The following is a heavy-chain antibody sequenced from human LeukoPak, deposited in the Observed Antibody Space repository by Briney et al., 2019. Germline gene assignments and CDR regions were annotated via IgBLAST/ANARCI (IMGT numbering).Heavy chain of an antibody. CDR3: ASSAVGATQDYFDY. CDR1: GESFSGYY. D-gene: IGHD1-26*01. CDR2: INHSGST. J-gene: IGHJ4*02. Sequence: SETLSLICAVYGESFSGYYWSWIRQPPGKGLEWIGEINHSGSTNYNPSLKSRVTISVDTSKNQFSLKLSSVTAADTAVYYCASSAVGATQDYFDYWGQGTLVTVSS. V-gene: IGHV4-34*01.